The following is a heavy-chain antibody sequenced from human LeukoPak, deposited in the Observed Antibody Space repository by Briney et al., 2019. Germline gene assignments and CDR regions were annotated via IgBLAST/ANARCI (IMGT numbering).Heavy chain of an antibody. D-gene: IGHD2-2*01. J-gene: IGHJ4*02. Sequence: SETLSLTCAVYGGSFSGYYWSWIRQRPGKGLEGIGEINHSGRTNYNPSLKSRATISVDTSKNQFSLKLSSVTAADTAVSYCAGGLDIVVVPAAIPFDYWGQGTLVTVSS. V-gene: IGHV4-34*01. CDR2: INHSGRT. CDR1: GGSFSGYY. CDR3: AGGLDIVVVPAAIPFDY.